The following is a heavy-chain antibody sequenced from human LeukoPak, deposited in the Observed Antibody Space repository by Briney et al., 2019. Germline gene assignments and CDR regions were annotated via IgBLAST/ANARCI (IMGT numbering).Heavy chain of an antibody. CDR2: ISSSSSYI. CDR1: GFTFSGSS. D-gene: IGHD1-26*01. V-gene: IGHV3-21*01. CDR3: ARESGGKSSYFDY. J-gene: IGHJ4*02. Sequence: GGSLRLSCAASGFTFSGSSMNWVRHAPGKGLEWVSSISSSSSYIYYADSVKGRFTISRDNTKNSLYLQMNSLRAEDTAVYYCARESGGKSSYFDYWGQGTLVTVSS.